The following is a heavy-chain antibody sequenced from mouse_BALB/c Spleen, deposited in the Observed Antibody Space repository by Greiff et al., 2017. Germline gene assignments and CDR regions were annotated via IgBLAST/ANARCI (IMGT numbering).Heavy chain of an antibody. CDR1: GYAFTNYL. CDR2: INPGSGGT. J-gene: IGHJ1*01. CDR3: ARRYGNRYFDV. V-gene: IGHV1-54*01. D-gene: IGHD2-10*02. Sequence: QVQLQQSGAELVRPGTSVKVSCKASGYAFTNYLIEWVKQRPGQGLEWIGVINPGSGGTNYNEKFKGKATLTADKSSSTAYMQLSSLTSDDSAVYFCARRYGNRYFDVWGAGTTVTVSS.